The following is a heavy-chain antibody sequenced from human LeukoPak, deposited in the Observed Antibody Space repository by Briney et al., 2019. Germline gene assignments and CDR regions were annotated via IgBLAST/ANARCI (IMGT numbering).Heavy chain of an antibody. J-gene: IGHJ4*02. Sequence: PGGSLRLSCAASGFTFSSYWMSWVRQAPGKGLEWVANIKQDGSEKYYVDSVKGRFTISRDNAKNSLYLQMNSLRAEDTAVYYCARADYGDYYDSSGYYPDYWGQGTLVTVSS. CDR2: IKQDGSEK. V-gene: IGHV3-7*01. CDR1: GFTFSSYW. CDR3: ARADYGDYYDSSGYYPDY. D-gene: IGHD3-22*01.